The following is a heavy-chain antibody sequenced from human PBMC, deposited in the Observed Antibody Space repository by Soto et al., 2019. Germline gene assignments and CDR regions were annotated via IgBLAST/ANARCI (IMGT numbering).Heavy chain of an antibody. Sequence: SLTRSVARPVGEGSICRWASYRRKIRQPPGKGLEWIGYIYYSGSTYYNPALKTRVTISVDTSRNQFSLKLSSVTAADTAVYYCARGWGVKRRDGYNLDYWGQGTLVTVSS. CDR3: ARGWGVKRRDGYNLDY. V-gene: IGHV4-30-4*01. J-gene: IGHJ4*02. CDR1: EGSICRWASY. CDR2: IYYSGST. D-gene: IGHD3-10*01.